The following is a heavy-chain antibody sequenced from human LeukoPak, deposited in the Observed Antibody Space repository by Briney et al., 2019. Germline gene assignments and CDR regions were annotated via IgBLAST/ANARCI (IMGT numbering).Heavy chain of an antibody. CDR1: GFTFSSYW. V-gene: IGHV3-7*01. Sequence: QPGGSLRLSCAASGFTFSSYWMSWVRQAPGKGLEWVANIKQDGSEKYYVGSVTGRFTISRDNAKNSLYLQMNSLRAEDTAVYYCARDTNDLLLWFGEFRRGSDYWGQGTLVTVSS. D-gene: IGHD3-10*01. J-gene: IGHJ4*02. CDR3: ARDTNDLLLWFGEFRRGSDY. CDR2: IKQDGSEK.